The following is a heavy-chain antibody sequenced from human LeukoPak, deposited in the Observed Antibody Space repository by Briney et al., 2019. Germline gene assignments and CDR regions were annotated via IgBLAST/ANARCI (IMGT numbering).Heavy chain of an antibody. CDR3: AKDRGVVVPAAITEDAFDI. Sequence: PGGSLRLSCAAAGFTFSSYAMSWVRQAQGKGLEWASSISGSGGSTYYADSVKGQFTISRDNSKNTLYLQMNSLRAEDTAVYYCAKDRGVVVPAAITEDAFDIWGQGTMVTVSS. CDR1: GFTFSSYA. J-gene: IGHJ3*02. V-gene: IGHV3-23*01. CDR2: ISGSGGST. D-gene: IGHD2-2*02.